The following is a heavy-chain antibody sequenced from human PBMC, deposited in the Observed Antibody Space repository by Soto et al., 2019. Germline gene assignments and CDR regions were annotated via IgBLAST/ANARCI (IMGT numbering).Heavy chain of an antibody. CDR3: TTDVWTTRGGSGSYYNVDYYYYYMDV. J-gene: IGHJ6*03. D-gene: IGHD3-10*01. CDR1: GFTFSNAW. Sequence: GGSLRLSCAASGFTFSNAWMSWVRQAPGKGLEWVGRIKSKTDGGTTDYAAPVKGRFTISRDDSKNTLYLQMNSLKTEDTAVYYWTTDVWTTRGGSGSYYNVDYYYYYMDVWGKGTTVTVSS. CDR2: IKSKTDGGTT. V-gene: IGHV3-15*01.